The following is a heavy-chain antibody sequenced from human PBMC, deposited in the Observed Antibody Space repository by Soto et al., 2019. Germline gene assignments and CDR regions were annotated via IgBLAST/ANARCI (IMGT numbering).Heavy chain of an antibody. J-gene: IGHJ5*02. V-gene: IGHV1-18*01. CDR3: ARDESSGRASPHCFDP. CDR2: ISAYNGNT. CDR1: GYTFTSYG. Sequence: ASVKVSCKASGYTFTSYGISWVRQAPGQGLEWMGWISAYNGNTNYAQKLQGRVTMTTDTSTSTAYMELRSLRSDDTAVYYCARDESSGRASPHCFDPWGQGTLVTVSS. D-gene: IGHD6-19*01.